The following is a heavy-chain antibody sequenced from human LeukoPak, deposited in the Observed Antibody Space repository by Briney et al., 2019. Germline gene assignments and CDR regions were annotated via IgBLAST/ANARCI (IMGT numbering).Heavy chain of an antibody. CDR3: AKAGITIFGVVTDGDYFDC. CDR2: ISGSGGST. Sequence: GGSLRLSCAASGFTFSSYAMSWVRQAPGKGLEWVSAISGSGGSTYYADSVKGRFTISRDDSENTLYLQMNSLRAEDTAVYYCAKAGITIFGVVTDGDYFDCWGQGTLVTVSS. D-gene: IGHD3-3*01. V-gene: IGHV3-23*01. J-gene: IGHJ4*02. CDR1: GFTFSSYA.